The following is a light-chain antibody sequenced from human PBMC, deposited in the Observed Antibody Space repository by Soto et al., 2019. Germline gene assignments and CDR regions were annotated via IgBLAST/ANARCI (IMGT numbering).Light chain of an antibody. Sequence: QSVLTQPPSVSGAPGQRVTISCTGSSSNIGAVFDVHWYQQLPGTAPKLLIYANTNRPSGVPDRFSGSKSGTSASLAITGLQAEDEADYYCQSYDNRLSAWVFGGGTKLTVL. CDR3: QSYDNRLSAWV. V-gene: IGLV1-40*01. CDR1: SSNIGAVFD. CDR2: ANT. J-gene: IGLJ3*02.